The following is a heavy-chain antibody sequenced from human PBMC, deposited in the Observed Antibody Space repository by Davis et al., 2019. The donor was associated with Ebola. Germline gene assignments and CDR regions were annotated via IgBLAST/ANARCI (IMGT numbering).Heavy chain of an antibody. CDR3: AREWFRESLFDY. D-gene: IGHD3-10*01. CDR2: IIPIFGTA. J-gene: IGHJ4*02. CDR1: GGTFSSYA. Sequence: SVKVSCKASGGTFSSYAISWVRQAPGQGLEWMGGIIPIFGTANYAQKFQGRVTITADESTSTAYMELSSLRSEDTAVYYCAREWFRESLFDYWGQGTLVTVSS. V-gene: IGHV1-69*13.